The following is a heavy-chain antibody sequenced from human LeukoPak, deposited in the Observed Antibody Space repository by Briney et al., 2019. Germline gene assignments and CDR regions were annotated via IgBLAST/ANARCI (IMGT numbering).Heavy chain of an antibody. CDR1: GYTFTSYA. Sequence: ASVKVSCKASGYTFTSYAMHWVRQAPGQRLEWMGWINAGNGNTKYSQEFQGRVTITRDTSASTAYMELSSLRSEDMAVYYCARFRVVDLDEYYFDYWGQGTLVTVSS. CDR2: INAGNGNT. D-gene: IGHD2-15*01. V-gene: IGHV1-3*03. J-gene: IGHJ4*02. CDR3: ARFRVVDLDEYYFDY.